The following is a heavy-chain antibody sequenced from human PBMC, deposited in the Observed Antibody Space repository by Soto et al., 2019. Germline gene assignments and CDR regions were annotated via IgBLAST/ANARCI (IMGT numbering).Heavy chain of an antibody. CDR3: ARISSVDPYGYVNGGLDV. J-gene: IGHJ6*02. D-gene: IGHD5-18*01. V-gene: IGHV4-59*01. CDR2: FYHSGNS. Sequence: PSETLSLTCSVSGGSIRSYYWSWIRQSPEKGLEWIGYFYHSGNSNYNPSLKSRVTISVDTSKNQLSLSLRSVTAADTAVYFCARISSVDPYGYVNGGLDVWGAGTPVTV. CDR1: GGSIRSYY.